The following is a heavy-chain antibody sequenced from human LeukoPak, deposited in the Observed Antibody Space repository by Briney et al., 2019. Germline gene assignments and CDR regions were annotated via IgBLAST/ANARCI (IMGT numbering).Heavy chain of an antibody. D-gene: IGHD3-10*01. CDR2: IKQDGSEK. CDR3: ASLITMVRGVMEY. J-gene: IGHJ4*02. Sequence: GESLRLSCAASGFTFSSYWMSWVRQAPGKGLEWVANIKQDGSEKYYADSVKGRFTISRDNAKNSLYLQMNSLRAEDTAVHYCASLITMVRGVMEYWGQGTLVTVSS. CDR1: GFTFSSYW. V-gene: IGHV3-7*01.